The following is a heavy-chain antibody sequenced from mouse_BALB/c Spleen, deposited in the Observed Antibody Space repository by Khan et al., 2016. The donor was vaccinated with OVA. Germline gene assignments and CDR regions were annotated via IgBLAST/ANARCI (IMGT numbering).Heavy chain of an antibody. CDR1: GYTFTSYT. J-gene: IGHJ3*01. CDR2: INPSNDYT. CDR3: VRDGSYHRNDGWFAY. Sequence: QVQLKESGAELARPGASVKMSCKASGYTFTSYTIHWIKKRPGQGLEWIGYINPSNDYTNYNQKFKDKATLTTDKSSTTAYLQLSSLTSDDSAVYNRVRDGSYHRNDGWFAYWGQGTLVTVSA. V-gene: IGHV1-4*01. D-gene: IGHD2-14*01.